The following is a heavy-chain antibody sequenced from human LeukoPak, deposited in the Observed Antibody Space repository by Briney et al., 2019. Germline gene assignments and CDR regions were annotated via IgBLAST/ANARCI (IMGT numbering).Heavy chain of an antibody. Sequence: SETLSLTCTVSGGSISSSSYYWGWIRQPPGKGLEWIGSIYYSGSTYYNPSLKSRVTISVDTSKNQFSLKLSSVTAADTAVYYCARHLRWLQPNFDYWGQGTLVTVSS. J-gene: IGHJ4*02. V-gene: IGHV4-39*01. D-gene: IGHD5-24*01. CDR3: ARHLRWLQPNFDY. CDR2: IYYSGST. CDR1: GGSISSSSYY.